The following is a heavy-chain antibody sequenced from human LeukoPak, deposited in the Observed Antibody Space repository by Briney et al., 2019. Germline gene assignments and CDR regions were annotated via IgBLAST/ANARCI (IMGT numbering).Heavy chain of an antibody. V-gene: IGHV3-11*01. CDR2: ISRSGSTK. J-gene: IGHJ4*02. Sequence: GGSLRLSCAASGFTFSDYNMRWIRQAPGEGLEWVSSISRSGSTKYYADSVKGRFTISRDNAKNSLFLQMNSLRAEDTAVYYCARLVRRLQRLNIGRDSDYATGYYLDSWGQGTLVTVSS. D-gene: IGHD5-12*01. CDR1: GFTFSDYN. CDR3: ARLVRRLQRLNIGRDSDYATGYYLDS.